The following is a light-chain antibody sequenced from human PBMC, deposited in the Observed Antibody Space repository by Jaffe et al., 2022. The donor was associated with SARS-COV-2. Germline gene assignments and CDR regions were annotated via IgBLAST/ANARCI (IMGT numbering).Light chain of an antibody. J-gene: IGKJ1*01. CDR2: WAS. CDR1: QPVLSSSNNENY. Sequence: DIVMTQSPDSLAVSLGERATINCKSSQPVLSSSNNENYLAWYQQKPGQPPKLLIYWASTRESGVPDRFSGSGSGTDFTLTISSLQAEDVAVYYCQQYYSIPWTFGQGTKVEIK. V-gene: IGKV4-1*01. CDR3: QQYYSIPWT.